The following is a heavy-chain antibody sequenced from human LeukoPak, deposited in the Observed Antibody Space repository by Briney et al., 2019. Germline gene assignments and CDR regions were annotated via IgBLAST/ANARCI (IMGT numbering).Heavy chain of an antibody. CDR3: ARAGPAAIYAEYFQH. V-gene: IGHV1-46*01. Sequence: GASVKVSCKASGYTFTSYYMHWVRQAPGQGLEWMGIINPSGGSTSYAQKFQGRVTMTRDTSTSTVYMELSSLRSENTAVYYCARAGPAAIYAEYFQHWGQGTLVTVSS. D-gene: IGHD2-2*02. CDR1: GYTFTSYY. CDR2: INPSGGST. J-gene: IGHJ1*01.